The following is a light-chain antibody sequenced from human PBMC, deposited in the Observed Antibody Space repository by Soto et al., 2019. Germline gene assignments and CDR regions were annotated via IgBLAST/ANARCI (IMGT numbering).Light chain of an antibody. CDR2: EAS. J-gene: IGLJ1*01. V-gene: IGLV2-18*01. CDR1: STDFVSYNR. Sequence: QSALTQPPSVSGSPGQSVTISCTGTSTDFVSYNRVSWYQQPPGTAPKLIIYEASNRPSGVPDRFSGSKSGNTASLTISGLQAADEADYYCSLYTSENTYVVGTGTKVTV. CDR3: SLYTSENTYV.